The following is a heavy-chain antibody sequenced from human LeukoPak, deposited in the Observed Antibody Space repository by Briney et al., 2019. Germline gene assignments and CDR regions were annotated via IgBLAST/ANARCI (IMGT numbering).Heavy chain of an antibody. CDR1: GYSISSGYY. D-gene: IGHD5-24*01. Sequence: SSETLSLTCTVSGYSISSGYYWGWIRQPPGRGLEWIGSIYHSGSTYYNPSLKSRVTISVDTSKNQFSLKLSSVTAADTAVYYCARDGSRDGYNYVYYWGQGTLVTVSS. CDR3: ARDGSRDGYNYVYY. J-gene: IGHJ4*02. V-gene: IGHV4-38-2*02. CDR2: IYHSGST.